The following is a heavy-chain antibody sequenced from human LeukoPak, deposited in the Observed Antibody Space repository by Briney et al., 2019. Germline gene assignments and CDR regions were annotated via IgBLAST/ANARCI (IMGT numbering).Heavy chain of an antibody. CDR2: INPNSGGT. J-gene: IGHJ3*02. V-gene: IGHV1-2*04. D-gene: IGHD3-22*01. CDR1: GYTFAGYY. Sequence: GASVKVSCKASGYTFAGYYMHWVRQAPGQGLEWMGWINPNSGGTNYAQKFQGWVTMTRDTSISTAYMELSRLRSDDTAVYYCARVRLYYYDSSGYYSGAFDIWGQGTMVTVSS. CDR3: ARVRLYYYDSSGYYSGAFDI.